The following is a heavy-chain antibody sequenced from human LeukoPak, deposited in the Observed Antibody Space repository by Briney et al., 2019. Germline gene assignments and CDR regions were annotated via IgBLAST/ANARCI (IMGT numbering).Heavy chain of an antibody. CDR2: IWSDRSNE. CDR3: ARGHPLDSSVWYGLLGY. CDR1: GFTFRSYG. J-gene: IGHJ4*02. D-gene: IGHD6-19*01. V-gene: IGHV3-33*08. Sequence: GGSLRLLCAASGFTFRSYGMLWLGQAPGKGLEWVAVIWSDRSNEYYADSVKGRFTISRDNSKNTLYMEMNSLRSEDTDVYYCARGHPLDSSVWYGLLGYWGQGTLVTVSS.